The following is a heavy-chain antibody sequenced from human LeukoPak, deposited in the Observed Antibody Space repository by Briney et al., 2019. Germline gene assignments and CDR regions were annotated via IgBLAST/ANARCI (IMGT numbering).Heavy chain of an antibody. Sequence: GGSLRLSCAASGFTFSSYSMNWVRQAPGKGLEWVSSISSSSSYIYHADSVKGRFTISRDNAKNSLYLQMNSLRAEDTAVYYCARDTVTTAFDYWGQGTLVTVSS. CDR3: ARDTVTTAFDY. D-gene: IGHD4-11*01. CDR2: ISSSSSYI. V-gene: IGHV3-21*01. J-gene: IGHJ4*02. CDR1: GFTFSSYS.